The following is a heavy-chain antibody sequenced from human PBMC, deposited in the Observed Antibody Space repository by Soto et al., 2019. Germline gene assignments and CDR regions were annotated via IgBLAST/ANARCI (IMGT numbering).Heavy chain of an antibody. CDR2: IIPLFGTA. D-gene: IGHD5-18*01. CDR3: ARDTWIQLWLHYYYGMDV. Sequence: GASVKVSCKASGGTFSSYAITWVRQAPGQGLEWMGGIIPLFGTANYALKFQGRVTIIADESTSTAYMELSSLRSDDTAVYYCARDTWIQLWLHYYYGMDVWGQGTTVTVSS. V-gene: IGHV1-69*13. J-gene: IGHJ6*02. CDR1: GGTFSSYA.